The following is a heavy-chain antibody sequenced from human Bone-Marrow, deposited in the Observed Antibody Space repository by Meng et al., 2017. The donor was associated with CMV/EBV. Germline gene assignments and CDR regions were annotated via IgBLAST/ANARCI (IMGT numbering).Heavy chain of an antibody. CDR1: GFTFSSYA. CDR2: IKNDGAGT. J-gene: IGHJ4*02. CDR3: AKHFGLTKSFDY. V-gene: IGHV3-23*01. Sequence: CADSGFTFSSYAITWVRQAPGKGLQWVSSIKNDGAGTYYTDSVRGRFAISRDNSKNTLYLQMNSLRAEDTAVYYCAKHFGLTKSFDYWGQGTLVTVSS. D-gene: IGHD2-8*01.